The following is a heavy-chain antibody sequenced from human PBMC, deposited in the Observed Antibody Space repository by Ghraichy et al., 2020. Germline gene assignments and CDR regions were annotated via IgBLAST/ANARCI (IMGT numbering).Heavy chain of an antibody. J-gene: IGHJ4*02. D-gene: IGHD1-20*01. V-gene: IGHV3-30*18. CDR1: GFTFRNYG. CDR2: ISYHERDT. CDR3: AKPTTTITSYYFDY. Sequence: GESLNISCAASGFTFRNYGMHWVRQAPGKGLEWVASISYHERDTFYADSVKGRFTISRDNSQNTVSLQMNSLRAEDTAVYYCAKPTTTITSYYFDYWGQGILVTVSS.